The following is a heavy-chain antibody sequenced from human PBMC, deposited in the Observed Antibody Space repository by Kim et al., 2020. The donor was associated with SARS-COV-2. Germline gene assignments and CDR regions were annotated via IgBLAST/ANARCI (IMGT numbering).Heavy chain of an antibody. CDR3: ARVSQVVVITAVGYYYYYGMDV. CDR2: INPSGGST. J-gene: IGHJ6*02. CDR1: GYTFTSYY. Sequence: ASVKVSCKASGYTFTSYYMHWVRQAPGQGLEWMGIINPSGGSTSYAQKFQGRVTMTRDTSTSTVYMELSSLRSEDTAVYYCARVSQVVVITAVGYYYYYGMDVWGQGTTVTVSS. V-gene: IGHV1-46*01. D-gene: IGHD3-22*01.